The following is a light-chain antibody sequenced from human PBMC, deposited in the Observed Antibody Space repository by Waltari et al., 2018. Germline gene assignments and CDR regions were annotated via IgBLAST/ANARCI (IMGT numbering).Light chain of an antibody. V-gene: IGKV1-39*01. CDR2: AAS. Sequence: DIQMTQSPSSLPASVGDSVTITCRTSQRVSGYLNWYQQKPGQAPKLLIYAASSFQSGVPSRFSGSGFGTDFTLTINGLQPEDFAVYYCQQTYSNFRTFGQGTKVDVK. CDR3: QQTYSNFRT. CDR1: QRVSGY. J-gene: IGKJ1*01.